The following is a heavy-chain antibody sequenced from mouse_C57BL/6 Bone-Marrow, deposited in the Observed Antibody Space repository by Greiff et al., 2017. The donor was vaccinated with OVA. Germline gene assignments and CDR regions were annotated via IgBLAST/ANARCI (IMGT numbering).Heavy chain of an antibody. J-gene: IGHJ3*01. CDR1: GFTFSDYG. V-gene: IGHV5-15*04. Sequence: EVMLVESGGGLVQPGGSLKLSCAASGFTFSDYGMAWVRQAPRKGPEWVAFISNLAYSIYYADTVTGRFTISRENAKNTLYLEMSSLRSEDTAMYYCARQVGVYYDYGGFAYWGQGTLVTVSA. CDR3: ARQVGVYYDYGGFAY. D-gene: IGHD2-4*01. CDR2: ISNLAYSI.